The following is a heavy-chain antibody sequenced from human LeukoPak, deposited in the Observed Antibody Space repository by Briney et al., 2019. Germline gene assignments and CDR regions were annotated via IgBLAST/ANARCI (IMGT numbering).Heavy chain of an antibody. V-gene: IGHV1-69*05. D-gene: IGHD2-2*01. CDR2: IIPIFGTA. CDR1: GGTFSSYA. CDR3: ARWDPFYCSSTSRPLRD. Sequence: SVKVSCKASGGTFSSYAISWVRQAPGQGLEWMGRIIPIFGTANYAQKFQGRVTITTDESASTAYMELSGLRSEDTAVYYCARWDPFYCSSTSRPLRDWGQGTLVTVSS. J-gene: IGHJ4*02.